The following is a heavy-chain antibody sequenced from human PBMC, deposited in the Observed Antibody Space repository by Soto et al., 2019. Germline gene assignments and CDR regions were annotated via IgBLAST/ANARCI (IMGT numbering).Heavy chain of an antibody. D-gene: IGHD3-22*01. Sequence: SQTLSLTCAISGDSVSSNSAAWNWIRQSPSRGLEWLGRTYYRSKWYNDYAVSVKSRITINPDTSKNQFSLQLNSVTPEDTAVYYCARELERRSITMIVVVLDYWGQGTLVTVSS. CDR2: TYYRSKWYN. CDR1: GDSVSSNSAA. J-gene: IGHJ4*02. CDR3: ARELERRSITMIVVVLDY. V-gene: IGHV6-1*01.